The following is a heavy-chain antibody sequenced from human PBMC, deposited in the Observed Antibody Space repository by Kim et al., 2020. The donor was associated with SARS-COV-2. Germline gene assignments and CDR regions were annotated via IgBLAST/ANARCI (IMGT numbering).Heavy chain of an antibody. CDR3: AREFRGMVGSGSYYPGGE. CDR1: GGTFSSYA. CDR2: IIPIFGTA. V-gene: IGHV1-69*13. J-gene: IGHJ4*02. Sequence: SVKVSCKASGGTFSSYAISWVRQAPGQGLEWMGGIIPIFGTANYAQKFQGRVTITADESTSTAYMELSSLRSEDTAVYYCAREFRGMVGSGSYYPGGEWGQGTLVTVSS. D-gene: IGHD3-10*01.